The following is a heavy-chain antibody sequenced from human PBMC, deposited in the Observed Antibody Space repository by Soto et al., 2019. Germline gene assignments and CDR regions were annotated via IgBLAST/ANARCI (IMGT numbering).Heavy chain of an antibody. V-gene: IGHV1-18*01. J-gene: IGHJ5*02. CDR1: GYTFTSYG. CDR3: ARATTTVAGTRGFDH. D-gene: IGHD4-4*01. CDR2: ISAYNGNT. Sequence: ASVKVSCKASGYTFTSYGISWVRQAPGQGLEWMGWISAYNGNTNYAQKLQGRVTMTTDTSTSTAYMELRSLRSDDTAMYYCARATTTVAGTRGFDHWGQGTLVTVSS.